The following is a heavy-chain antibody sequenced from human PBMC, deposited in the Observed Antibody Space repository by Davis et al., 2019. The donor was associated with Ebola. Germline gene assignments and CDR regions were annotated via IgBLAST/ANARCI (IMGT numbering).Heavy chain of an antibody. CDR1: GYTFTSYY. V-gene: IGHV1-46*01. CDR3: ASGTYYGSGSYIEY. J-gene: IGHJ4*02. CDR2: VNPSSGST. D-gene: IGHD3-10*01. Sequence: AASVKVSCKAFGYTFTSYYIHWVRQAPGQGLEWMGIVNPSSGSTTYAQKFQGRVTMTRDTSTSTVYMELSSLRSEDTAVYYCASGTYYGSGSYIEYWGQGTLVTVSS.